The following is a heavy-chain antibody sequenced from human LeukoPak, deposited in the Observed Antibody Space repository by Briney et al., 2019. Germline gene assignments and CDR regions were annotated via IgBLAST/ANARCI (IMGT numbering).Heavy chain of an antibody. Sequence: SETLSLTCAVYGGSFSGYYWSWIRQPPGKGLEWIGEINHSGSTNYNPSLKGRVTISVDTSKNQFSLKLSSVTAADTAVYYCARFGYYSSGWLGWYWGQGTLVTVSS. V-gene: IGHV4-34*01. D-gene: IGHD6-19*01. J-gene: IGHJ4*02. CDR2: INHSGST. CDR3: ARFGYYSSGWLGWY. CDR1: GGSFSGYY.